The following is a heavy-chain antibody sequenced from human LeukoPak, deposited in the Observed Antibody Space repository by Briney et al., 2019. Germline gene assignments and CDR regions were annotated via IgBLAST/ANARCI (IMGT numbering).Heavy chain of an antibody. D-gene: IGHD3-16*02. V-gene: IGHV3-7*01. CDR3: GRIFNIWGTFRNA. CDR2: INDDGSEK. Sequence: GGSLRLSCAASGFPFTSYWMVWVRQAPGKGLEWVANINDDGSEKNYLESLKGRFTISRDNANNSVSLHMTALRAEDTAIYYCGRIFNIWGTFRNAWGQGTQVTVSS. J-gene: IGHJ4*02. CDR1: GFPFTSYW.